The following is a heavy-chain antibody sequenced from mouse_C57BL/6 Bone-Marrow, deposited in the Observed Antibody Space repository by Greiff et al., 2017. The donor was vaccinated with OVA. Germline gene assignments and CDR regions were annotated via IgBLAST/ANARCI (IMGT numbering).Heavy chain of an antibody. J-gene: IGHJ3*01. V-gene: IGHV1-80*01. Sequence: LVESGAELVKPGASVKISCKASGYTFSTYWMNWVKQRPGNGLEWIGPIYPGNGDTNYNGKFKGKATLTAGKSSSTAYMQLSSLTSAVSAVYFCARGAYWGQGTLVTVSS. CDR1: GYTFSTYW. CDR2: IYPGNGDT. CDR3: ARGAY.